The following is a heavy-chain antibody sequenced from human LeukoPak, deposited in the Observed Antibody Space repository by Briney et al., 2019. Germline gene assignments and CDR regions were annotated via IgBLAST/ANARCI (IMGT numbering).Heavy chain of an antibody. CDR2: INPNRGGT. Sequence: ASVKVSCKASGYTFTGYYMHWVRQAPGQGLEWMGRINPNRGGTNYAQKFQGRVTMTRDTSISTAYMELSRLRSDDTAVYYCARDGEDGSGSYQLGYWGQGTLVTVSS. CDR1: GYTFTGYY. J-gene: IGHJ4*02. V-gene: IGHV1-2*06. D-gene: IGHD1-26*01. CDR3: ARDGEDGSGSYQLGY.